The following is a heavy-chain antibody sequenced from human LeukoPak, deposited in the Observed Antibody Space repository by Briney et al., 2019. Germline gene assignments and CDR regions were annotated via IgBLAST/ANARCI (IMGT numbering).Heavy chain of an antibody. Sequence: GGSLRLSCAASGFTFSSYAMSWVRQAPGKGLEWVSAIGGSGGSTYYADSVKGRFTISRDNSKNTLYLQMNSLRAEDTAVYYCAKVGGSSGYYEYYFDYWGQGTLVTVSS. CDR3: AKVGGSSGYYEYYFDY. CDR2: IGGSGGST. CDR1: GFTFSSYA. D-gene: IGHD3-22*01. V-gene: IGHV3-23*01. J-gene: IGHJ4*02.